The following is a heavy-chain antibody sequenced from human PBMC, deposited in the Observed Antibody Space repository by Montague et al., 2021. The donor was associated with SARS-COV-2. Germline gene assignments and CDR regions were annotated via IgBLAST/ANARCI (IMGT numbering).Heavy chain of an antibody. Sequence: SETLSPTCTVSGGSISSSSHYWGWIRQPPGKGLEWIGSIYSSGSTYYXSSLKSRVTIPVDTSKNQFSLKLSSVTAADTAVYYCAKVGREQLVRLSGMDVWGQGTTVTVSS. CDR2: IYSSGST. CDR1: GGSISSSSHY. CDR3: AKVGREQLVRLSGMDV. J-gene: IGHJ6*02. D-gene: IGHD6-13*01. V-gene: IGHV4-39*07.